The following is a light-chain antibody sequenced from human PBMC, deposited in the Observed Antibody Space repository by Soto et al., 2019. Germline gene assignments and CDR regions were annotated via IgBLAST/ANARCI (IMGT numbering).Light chain of an antibody. CDR3: AAWDDSLNGHV. CDR1: SSNIGTNP. V-gene: IGLV1-44*01. J-gene: IGLJ1*01. Sequence: QSVLTQPPSASGTPGQRVTISCSGSSSNIGTNPVNWYQQLPGTAPKLLIYTNYQRPSGVPDRFSGSKSGTSASLAISGLQSEDEADYYCAAWDDSLNGHVFGTGTKLTV. CDR2: TNY.